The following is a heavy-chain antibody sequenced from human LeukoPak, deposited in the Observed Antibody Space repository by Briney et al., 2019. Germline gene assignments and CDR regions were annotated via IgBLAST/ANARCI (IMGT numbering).Heavy chain of an antibody. CDR3: ARSGVVVAALERGVANWFDP. CDR1: GFTFSSYN. Sequence: GGSLRLSCAASGFTFSSYNMNWVRQAPGKGLEWVSSISSSSRYIYYADSVKGRFTISRDNAKNYLFLQMNSLRAEDTAVYYCARSGVVVAALERGVANWFDPWSQGTLVTVSS. D-gene: IGHD2-15*01. J-gene: IGHJ5*02. CDR2: ISSSSRYI. V-gene: IGHV3-21*01.